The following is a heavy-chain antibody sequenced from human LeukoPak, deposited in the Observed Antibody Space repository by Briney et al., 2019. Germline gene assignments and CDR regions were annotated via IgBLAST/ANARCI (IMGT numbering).Heavy chain of an antibody. J-gene: IGHJ4*02. Sequence: SVRVSCKASGGTFSSYAISWVRQAPGQGLEWMGRIIPILGIANYAQKFQGRVTITADKSTSTAYMELSSLRSEDTAVYYCARHRHYYDSSGYLHWGQGTLVTVSS. CDR2: IIPILGIA. D-gene: IGHD3-22*01. CDR1: GGTFSSYA. V-gene: IGHV1-69*04. CDR3: ARHRHYYDSSGYLH.